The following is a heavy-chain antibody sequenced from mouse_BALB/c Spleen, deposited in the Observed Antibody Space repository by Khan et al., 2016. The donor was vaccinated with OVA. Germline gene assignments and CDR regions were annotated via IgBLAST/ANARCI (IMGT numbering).Heavy chain of an antibody. CDR3: ERSDYYDYDPFPY. D-gene: IGHD2-4*01. V-gene: IGHV3-2*02. CDR2: ISYSGNT. Sequence: EVKLLESGPGLVKPSQSLSLTCTVTGYSITSEYTWNWIRQFPGNKLEWMGFISYSGNTRYNPSLKSRISITRDTSKNQFFLQLNSVTSEDTATYACERSDYYDYDPFPYWGQGTLVTVSA. CDR1: GYSITSEYT. J-gene: IGHJ3*01.